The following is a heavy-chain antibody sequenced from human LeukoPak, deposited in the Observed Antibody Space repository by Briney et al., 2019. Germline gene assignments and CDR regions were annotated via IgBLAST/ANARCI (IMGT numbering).Heavy chain of an antibody. CDR3: AKAIAARDNDAFDV. J-gene: IGHJ3*01. CDR2: ITGSGAGT. D-gene: IGHD6-6*01. V-gene: IGHV3-23*01. Sequence: GGSLRLSCAASGFAFSSYAMTWVRQAPGKGLEWVSSITGSGAGTSYADSVKGRFTISRDNSKNTLYLQMNSLRADDTAVYYCAKAIAARDNDAFDVWGQGTMVTVSS. CDR1: GFAFSSYA.